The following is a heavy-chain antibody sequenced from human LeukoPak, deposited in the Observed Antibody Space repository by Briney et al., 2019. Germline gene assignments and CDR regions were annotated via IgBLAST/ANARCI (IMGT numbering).Heavy chain of an antibody. J-gene: IGHJ4*02. D-gene: IGHD2-15*01. CDR1: GFTFSSYA. CDR3: ARESVEVVVAATGVDY. V-gene: IGHV3-23*01. Sequence: GGSLRLSCAASGFTFSSYAMSWVRQAPGKGLEWISAISGSGGTTYYADSVKGRFTISRDNSKNTLYPQMNSLRAEDTAVYYCARESVEVVVAATGVDYWGQGTLVTVSS. CDR2: ISGSGGTT.